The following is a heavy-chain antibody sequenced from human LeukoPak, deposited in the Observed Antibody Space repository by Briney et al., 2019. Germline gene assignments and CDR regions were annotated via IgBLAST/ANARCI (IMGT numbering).Heavy chain of an antibody. CDR1: GFTLDDYA. CDR2: ISWNSGSI. J-gene: IGHJ1*01. D-gene: IGHD1-26*01. V-gene: IGHV3-9*01. Sequence: GGSLRLSCAASGFTLDDYAMHWVRQAPGKGLEWVSGISWNSGSIGYADSVKGRFTISRDNAKNSLYLQMNSLRAEDTALYYCAKDIGYEVGGTFQHWGQGTLVTVSS. CDR3: AKDIGYEVGGTFQH.